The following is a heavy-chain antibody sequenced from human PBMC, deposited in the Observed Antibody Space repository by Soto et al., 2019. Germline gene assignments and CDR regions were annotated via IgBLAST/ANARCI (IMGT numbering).Heavy chain of an antibody. V-gene: IGHV1-2*04. D-gene: IGHD3-3*01. CDR1: GYTXNGYY. J-gene: IGHJ4*02. CDR3: ARSPLRFLEWLLPDY. Sequence: SXKVSYKASGYTXNGYYMDLVRQAPGQGLEWIGWINPNSGGTNYAQKFQGWVTMTRDTSISTAYMELSRLRSDYTAVYYCARSPLRFLEWLLPDYWGQGTLGTVSS. CDR2: INPNSGGT.